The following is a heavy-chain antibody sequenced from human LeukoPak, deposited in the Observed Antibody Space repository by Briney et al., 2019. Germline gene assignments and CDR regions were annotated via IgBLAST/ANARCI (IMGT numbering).Heavy chain of an antibody. D-gene: IGHD1-26*01. V-gene: IGHV3-23*01. J-gene: IGHJ4*02. CDR2: ISGGST. CDR1: GFTFSTYA. Sequence: GGSLRLSCVASGFTFSTYAMSWVRQAPGKGLEWVSTISGGSTYYADSVKGRFTISGDNSKNTLYLQMNSLRVEDTAVYYCAKGGGANVGPTDYWGQGTLVTVSS. CDR3: AKGGGANVGPTDY.